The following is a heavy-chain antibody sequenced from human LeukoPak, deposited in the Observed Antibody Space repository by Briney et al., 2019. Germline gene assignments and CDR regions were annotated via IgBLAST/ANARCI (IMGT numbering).Heavy chain of an antibody. J-gene: IGHJ4*02. CDR1: GFTFNTYS. CDR2: ISSSDTYI. D-gene: IGHD5-18*01. CDR3: ARGSAMVLRRGRRPYYFDY. Sequence: GGSLGLSCAASGFTFNTYSMNWVRQAPGKGLEWVSSISSSDTYIHYADSVKGRFTISRDNAKNSLYLQMNSLRAEDTAVYYCARGSAMVLRRGRRPYYFDYWGQGTLVTVSS. V-gene: IGHV3-21*01.